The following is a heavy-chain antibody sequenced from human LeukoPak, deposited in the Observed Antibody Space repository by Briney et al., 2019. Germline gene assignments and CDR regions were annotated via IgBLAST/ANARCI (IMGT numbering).Heavy chain of an antibody. CDR2: INPSGGST. D-gene: IGHD2-8*02. V-gene: IGHV1-46*01. CDR3: ARDGTGTNYYYYMDV. CDR1: GYTFTSYY. Sequence: ASVKVSCKASGYTFTSYYMHWVRQAPGQGLEWMGIINPSGGSTSYAQKFQGRVTMTRDMSTNTVYMELSSLRSEDTAVYYCARDGTGTNYYYYMDVWGKGTTVTVSS. J-gene: IGHJ6*03.